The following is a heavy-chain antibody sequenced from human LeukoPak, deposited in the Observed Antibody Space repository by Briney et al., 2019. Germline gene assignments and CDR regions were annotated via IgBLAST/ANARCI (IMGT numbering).Heavy chain of an antibody. CDR1: GYTFTSYG. D-gene: IGHD6-19*01. V-gene: IGHV1-18*01. Sequence: GSSVKVSCKASGYTFTSYGISWVRQAPGQGLEWMGWISAYNGNTNYAQKLQGRVTMTTDTSTSTAYMELRGLRSDDTAVYYCARIAVAGSTYDAFDIWGQGTMVTVSS. CDR3: ARIAVAGSTYDAFDI. CDR2: ISAYNGNT. J-gene: IGHJ3*02.